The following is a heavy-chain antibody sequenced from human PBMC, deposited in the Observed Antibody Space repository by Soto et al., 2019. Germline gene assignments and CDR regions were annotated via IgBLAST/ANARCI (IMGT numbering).Heavy chain of an antibody. V-gene: IGHV3-7*04. J-gene: IGHJ5*02. Sequence: EVQLVESGGGLVQPGGSLRLSCAASGLTFSSNWMSWVRQAPGRWLECVANIKQDGNEKYYVDSVKGRFTISRDNAKNSLYLQMNSLRAEDTAVYYCARVVGAPTWFDPWGQGTLVTVSS. D-gene: IGHD1-26*01. CDR3: ARVVGAPTWFDP. CDR1: GLTFSSNW. CDR2: IKQDGNEK.